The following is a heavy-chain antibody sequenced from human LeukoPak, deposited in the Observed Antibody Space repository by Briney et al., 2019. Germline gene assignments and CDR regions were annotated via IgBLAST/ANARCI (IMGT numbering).Heavy chain of an antibody. D-gene: IGHD2-2*01. V-gene: IGHV1-18*01. Sequence: ASVKVSCKASGYTFTSYGISWVRQAPGQGLEWMGWISAYNGNTNYAQKLQGRVTMTTDTSTSTAYMELRSLRSDDTAVYYCARLKKAPYCSSTSCYFDYWGQGTLVTVSS. J-gene: IGHJ4*02. CDR1: GYTFTSYG. CDR3: ARLKKAPYCSSTSCYFDY. CDR2: ISAYNGNT.